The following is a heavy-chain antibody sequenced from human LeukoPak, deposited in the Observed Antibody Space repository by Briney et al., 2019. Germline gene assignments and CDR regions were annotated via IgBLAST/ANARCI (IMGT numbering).Heavy chain of an antibody. CDR1: GFTLEDYG. J-gene: IGHJ4*02. Sequence: RTGGFLRLSCVASGFTLEDYGMSWVRQGPGKGLEWVSGINWNGGSTGYADSVKGRFTISRDNAKNSLYLQMNSLRAEDTALYNCARGYFVRNDYWGQGTLVTVSS. D-gene: IGHD3-10*02. CDR2: INWNGGST. CDR3: ARGYFVRNDY. V-gene: IGHV3-20*01.